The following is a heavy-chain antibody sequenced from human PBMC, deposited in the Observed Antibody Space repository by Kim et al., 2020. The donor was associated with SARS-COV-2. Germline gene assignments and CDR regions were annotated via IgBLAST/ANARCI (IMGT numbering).Heavy chain of an antibody. Sequence: GGSLRLSCAASGFTFSSYGMHWVRQAPGKGLEWVAVISYDGSNKYYADSVKGRFTISRDNSKNTLYLQMNSLRAEDTAVYYCAKDFSELVLTTFDYWGQGTLVTVSS. CDR2: ISYDGSNK. J-gene: IGHJ4*02. D-gene: IGHD6-13*01. V-gene: IGHV3-30*18. CDR1: GFTFSSYG. CDR3: AKDFSELVLTTFDY.